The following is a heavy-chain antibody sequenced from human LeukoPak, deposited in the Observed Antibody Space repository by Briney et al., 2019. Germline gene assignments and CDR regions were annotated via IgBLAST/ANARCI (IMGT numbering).Heavy chain of an antibody. CDR2: ISWNSGSI. CDR3: AKDLYYYDSSGYVYYFDY. V-gene: IGHV3-9*01. D-gene: IGHD3-22*01. CDR1: GFTFDDYA. Sequence: GRSLRLSCAASGFTFDDYAMHWVRQAPGKGLEWVSGISWNSGSIGYADSVKGRFTISRDNSKNTLYLQMNSLRAEDTAVYYCAKDLYYYDSSGYVYYFDYWGQGTLVTVSS. J-gene: IGHJ4*02.